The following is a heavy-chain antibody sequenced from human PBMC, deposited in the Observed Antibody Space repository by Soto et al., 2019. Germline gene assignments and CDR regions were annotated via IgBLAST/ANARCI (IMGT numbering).Heavy chain of an antibody. CDR2: ISAAGDP. Sequence: EVQLVESGGGLVQPGGSLRLSCEASGFTFRHYDMHWVRQGTGKGLEWVSGISAAGDPDYADSVEGRFTISRENAQNSFFLQMNSLRVGDTAVYYCARPDRDFYGLDDWGQGTTVIVSS. CDR1: GFTFRHYD. V-gene: IGHV3-13*05. J-gene: IGHJ6*01. CDR3: ARPDRDFYGLDD.